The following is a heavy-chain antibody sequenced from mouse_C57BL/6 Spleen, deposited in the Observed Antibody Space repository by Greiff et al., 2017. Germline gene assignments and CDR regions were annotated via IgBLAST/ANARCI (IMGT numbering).Heavy chain of an antibody. D-gene: IGHD1-1*02. CDR2: IDPANGNT. Sequence: EVQLQQSVAELVRPGASVKLSCTASGFNINNTYMPWVKQRPEQGLEWIGRIDPANGNTKYAPKFQGKATITADTSSNTSYLQLSSLTSEDTAIYYCASGGHYWGQGTTLTVAS. CDR3: ASGGHY. CDR1: GFNINNTY. V-gene: IGHV14-3*01. J-gene: IGHJ2*01.